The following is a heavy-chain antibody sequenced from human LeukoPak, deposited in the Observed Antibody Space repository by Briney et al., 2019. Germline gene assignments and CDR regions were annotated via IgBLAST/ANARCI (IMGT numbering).Heavy chain of an antibody. Sequence: SETLSLTCTVSGGSISNYYWSWIRQPLGKELEWIGYLYYSGSTNYNPSFKSRVTMSEDTSKNQFSLKLNSMTAADTAVYFCARGRYGDYGFDHWGQGTLVTVSS. V-gene: IGHV4-59*01. CDR3: ARGRYGDYGFDH. CDR1: GGSISNYY. D-gene: IGHD4-17*01. CDR2: LYYSGST. J-gene: IGHJ4*02.